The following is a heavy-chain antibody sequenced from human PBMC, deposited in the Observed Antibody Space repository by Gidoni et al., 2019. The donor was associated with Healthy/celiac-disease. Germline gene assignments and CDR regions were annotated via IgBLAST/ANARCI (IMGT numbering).Heavy chain of an antibody. V-gene: IGHV3-23*01. CDR2: ISGSGGST. Sequence: EVQLLESGGGLVQPGGSLRLSCAASGFTFSSYAMSWVRQAPGKGLELVSAISGSGGSTYYADSVKGRFTISRDNSKNTLYLQMNSLRAEDTAVYYCAKLSGDSSGYLDYWGQGTLVTVSS. D-gene: IGHD3-22*01. J-gene: IGHJ4*02. CDR1: GFTFSSYA. CDR3: AKLSGDSSGYLDY.